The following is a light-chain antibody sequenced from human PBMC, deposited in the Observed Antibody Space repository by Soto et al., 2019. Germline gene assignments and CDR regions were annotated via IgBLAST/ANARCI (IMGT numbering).Light chain of an antibody. CDR3: QQYHIYSGT. V-gene: IGKV1-17*01. CDR1: QGIRND. CDR2: AAS. Sequence: QSPSSLSASVGDRVTITCRASQGIRNDLGWYQQKPGKAPKRLIYAASSLQSGVPSRFRGSGSGTEFTLTISSLQPDDFATYYCQQYHIYSGTFGQGTKVDIK. J-gene: IGKJ1*01.